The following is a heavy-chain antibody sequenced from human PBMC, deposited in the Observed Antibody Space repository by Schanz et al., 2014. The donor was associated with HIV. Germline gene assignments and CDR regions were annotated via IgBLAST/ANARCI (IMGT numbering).Heavy chain of an antibody. V-gene: IGHV4-34*01. CDR2: MNDSGSS. J-gene: IGHJ6*02. D-gene: IGHD2-2*01. CDR3: ARRGEYHLSEDHYYYYGMDV. Sequence: QVQLQQWGAGLLKPSETLSLTCAVYGGSFGGYYWSWIRQSPGKGLQWIGEMNDSGSSDYNPSLKRRVTISVDTSKRQFSLKLISMTAADTAVYFCARRGEYHLSEDHYYYYGMDVWGQGTTVTVSS. CDR1: GGSFGGYY.